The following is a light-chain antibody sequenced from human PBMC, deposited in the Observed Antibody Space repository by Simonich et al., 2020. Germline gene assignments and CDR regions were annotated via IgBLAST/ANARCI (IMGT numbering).Light chain of an antibody. CDR1: QSISSN. CDR3: QQYNNWPYT. V-gene: IGKV3-15*01. Sequence: EIMMTQSPATLSVSPGARATLSCRASQSISSNLAWYQQKPGQAPRLLIYGASTRATGNPARFSGSGSGTDFTLTISSLQSEDFAVYYCQQYNNWPYTFGQGTKLEIK. J-gene: IGKJ2*01. CDR2: GAS.